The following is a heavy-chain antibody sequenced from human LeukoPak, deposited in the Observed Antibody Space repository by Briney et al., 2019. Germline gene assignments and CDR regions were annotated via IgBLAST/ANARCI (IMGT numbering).Heavy chain of an antibody. CDR2: INSDGNST. CDR3: ASHWAQQVVSDY. CDR1: GFTFSSYW. J-gene: IGHJ4*02. V-gene: IGHV3-74*01. D-gene: IGHD6-13*01. Sequence: GGSLRLSCAASGFTFSSYWMYWVRQAPGKGLVWVSRINSDGNSTSYADSVKGRFTISRDNAKNTLYLQMNSLRAEDTAVYYCASHWAQQVVSDYWGQGTLVTVSS.